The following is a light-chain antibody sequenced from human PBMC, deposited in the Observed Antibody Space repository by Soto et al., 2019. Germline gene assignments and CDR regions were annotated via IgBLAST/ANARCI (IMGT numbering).Light chain of an antibody. V-gene: IGKV3-15*01. J-gene: IGKJ1*01. Sequence: EIVMTQSPATLSVSPGERATLSCRARQSVSSNLAWYQQKPGQAPRLLIYGASTRATGIPARFSGSGSGTEFTLTIRCLQSEDFAVYYFQQYNNWPPWTFGQGTKVEIK. CDR2: GAS. CDR1: QSVSSN. CDR3: QQYNNWPPWT.